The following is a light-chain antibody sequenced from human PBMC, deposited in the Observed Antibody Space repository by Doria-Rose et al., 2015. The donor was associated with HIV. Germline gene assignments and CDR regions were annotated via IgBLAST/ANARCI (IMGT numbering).Light chain of an antibody. J-gene: IGLJ1*01. CDR2: GRN. V-gene: IGLV3-19*01. Sequence: VVTQEPAVSVALGQTVRITCQGDSLRTYYASWYLQKPGQAPVLVVSGRNNRPPGIPDRFSGSSSGNTASLTITGAQAEDEADYYCNSRDTSSNPNYVFASGTKVTVL. CDR1: SLRTYY. CDR3: NSRDTSSNPNYV.